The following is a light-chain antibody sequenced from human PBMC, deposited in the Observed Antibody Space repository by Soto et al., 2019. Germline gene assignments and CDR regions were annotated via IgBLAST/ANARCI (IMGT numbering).Light chain of an antibody. CDR3: QQYNNWPIT. CDR1: QTVGRS. V-gene: IGKV3-11*01. CDR2: DAS. J-gene: IGKJ5*01. Sequence: IVFTQSPATLSLSPGERATLSCRASQTVGRSLAWYQQKPGQAPRLLISDASNRATGIPARFSGSGSGTDFTLTISSLESEDFAVYYCQQYNNWPITFGQGRRLEI.